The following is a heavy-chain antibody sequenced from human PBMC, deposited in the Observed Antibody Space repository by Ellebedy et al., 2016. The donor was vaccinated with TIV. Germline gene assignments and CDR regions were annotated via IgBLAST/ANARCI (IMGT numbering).Heavy chain of an antibody. D-gene: IGHD5-24*01. CDR2: IKHDGSEE. V-gene: IGHV3-7*03. CDR3: ARATSGFDY. J-gene: IGHJ4*02. Sequence: PGGSLRLSCAASGFTFSSYSMNWVRQAPGKGLEWVANIKHDGSEEYYVDSVKGRFTISRDNTKNSLYLQMNSLRAEDTAVYYCARATSGFDYWGQGALATVSS. CDR1: GFTFSSYS.